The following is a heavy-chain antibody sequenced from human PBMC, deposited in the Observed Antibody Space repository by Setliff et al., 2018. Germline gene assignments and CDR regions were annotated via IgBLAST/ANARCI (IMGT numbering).Heavy chain of an antibody. Sequence: ASVKVSCKASGYIFTDYYMHWVRQAPGQGLEWMGWINPNSGGTNYAQKFQGRVTMTRDTSISTAYMELSRLRSDDTAMYYCARASMIVVVTSIDYWGQGTLVTVSS. D-gene: IGHD3-22*01. CDR3: ARASMIVVVTSIDY. V-gene: IGHV1-2*02. CDR2: INPNSGGT. CDR1: GYIFTDYY. J-gene: IGHJ4*02.